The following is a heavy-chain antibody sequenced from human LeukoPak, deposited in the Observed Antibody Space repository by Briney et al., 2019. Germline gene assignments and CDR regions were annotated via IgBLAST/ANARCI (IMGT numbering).Heavy chain of an antibody. CDR1: GFTFNTYW. Sequence: GGSLRLSCEASGFTFNTYWMSWVRQAPGKGLEYVANINEHGSEKYYVNSVTGRFTITRDNAKNSLYLQMNSLRAEDTAVYSCARADQPGSVDYWGQGTLVTVSP. J-gene: IGHJ4*02. V-gene: IGHV3-7*01. CDR2: INEHGSEK. CDR3: ARADQPGSVDY. D-gene: IGHD2-8*02.